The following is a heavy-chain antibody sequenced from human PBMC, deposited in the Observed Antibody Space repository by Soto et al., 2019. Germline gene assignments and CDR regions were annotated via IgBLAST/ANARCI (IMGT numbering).Heavy chain of an antibody. Sequence: WNRQPPGKVLEWIGYTYYSGSTNYNSSLNRRVTRSVDTSKNQFPLKLSSVTAADTAVYYCARGPAF. J-gene: IGHJ3*01. V-gene: IGHV4-59*01. CDR3: ARGPAF. CDR2: TYYSGST.